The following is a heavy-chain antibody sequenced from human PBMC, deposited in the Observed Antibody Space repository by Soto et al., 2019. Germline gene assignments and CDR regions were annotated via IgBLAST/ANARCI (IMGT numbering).Heavy chain of an antibody. CDR3: ASSDSRLLGWLVRYVYYGMDV. CDR1: GGSFSGDD. CDR2: INHSGST. V-gene: IGHV4-34*01. J-gene: IGHJ6*02. D-gene: IGHD3-3*01. Sequence: SDTLSLICAAYGGSFSGDDWSWIRQPPGKGLGWSGEINHSGSTNYNPSLKSRVTISVDTSKNQVSLKLSSVTAADTAVYYCASSDSRLLGWLVRYVYYGMDVWGERTTVTV.